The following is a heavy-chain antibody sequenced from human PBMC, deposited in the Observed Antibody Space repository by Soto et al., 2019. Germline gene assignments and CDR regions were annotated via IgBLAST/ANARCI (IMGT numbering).Heavy chain of an antibody. CDR3: ARDLIAVAADYYYYGMDV. J-gene: IGHJ6*02. V-gene: IGHV6-1*01. Sequence: WQTLSLPFAISGDSVSSNSAAWNWIRQSPSRGLEWLGRTYYRSKWYNDYAVSVKSRITINPDTSKNQFSLQLNSVTPEDTAVYYCARDLIAVAADYYYYGMDVWGQGTTVTVSS. CDR1: GDSVSSNSAA. CDR2: TYYRSKWYN. D-gene: IGHD6-19*01.